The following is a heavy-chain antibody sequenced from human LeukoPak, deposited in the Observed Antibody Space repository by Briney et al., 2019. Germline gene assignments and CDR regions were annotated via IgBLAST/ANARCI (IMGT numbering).Heavy chain of an antibody. V-gene: IGHV3-7*01. J-gene: IGHJ6*02. D-gene: IGHD3/OR15-3a*01. CDR2: IRPDGSAV. CDR1: GFTFNQHS. Sequence: GGSLRLSCIASGFTFNQHSMSWVRQAPVKGLEWVASIRPDGSAVFYVDSVKGRFTFSRDNAKNSLDLQMNGLRAEDTAVYYCARFGLPYSIDLWGQGTMVTVSS. CDR3: ARFGLPYSIDL.